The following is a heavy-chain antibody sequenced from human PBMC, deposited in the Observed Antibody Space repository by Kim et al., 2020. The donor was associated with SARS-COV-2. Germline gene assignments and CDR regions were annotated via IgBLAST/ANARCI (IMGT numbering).Heavy chain of an antibody. J-gene: IGHJ4*02. CDR3: VSRRYTGTYYYFDY. V-gene: IGHV3-74*01. D-gene: IGHD1-26*01. Sequence: YADSAKGRLTTSRDNAKRTTYLQTNSLRAEDTAVYYCVSRRYTGTYYYFDYWGQGTLVTVSS.